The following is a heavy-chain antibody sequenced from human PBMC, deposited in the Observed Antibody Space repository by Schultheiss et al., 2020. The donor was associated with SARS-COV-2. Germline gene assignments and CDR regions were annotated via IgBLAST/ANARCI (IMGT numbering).Heavy chain of an antibody. CDR2: ISWDGGST. D-gene: IGHD2-15*01. Sequence: GESLKISCAASGFTFDDYAMHWVRQAPGKGLEWVSLISWDGGSTYYADSVKGRFTISRDNSKNSLYLQMNSLRAEDTAVYYCAREPYCSGGSCYFDYWGQGTLVTVSS. CDR1: GFTFDDYA. V-gene: IGHV3-43D*04. J-gene: IGHJ4*02. CDR3: AREPYCSGGSCYFDY.